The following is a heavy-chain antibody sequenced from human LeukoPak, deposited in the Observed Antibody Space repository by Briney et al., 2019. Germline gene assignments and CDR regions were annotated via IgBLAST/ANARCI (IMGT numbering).Heavy chain of an antibody. CDR2: IYYSGST. Sequence: SETLSLTCAVSGGSISSYYWSWIRQPPGKGLEWIGYIYYSGSTNYNPSLKSRVTISVDTSKNQFSLKLSSVTAADTAVYYCARSRQIQLWLEFDYWGQGTLVTVSS. D-gene: IGHD5-18*01. CDR3: ARSRQIQLWLEFDY. V-gene: IGHV4-59*01. J-gene: IGHJ4*02. CDR1: GGSISSYY.